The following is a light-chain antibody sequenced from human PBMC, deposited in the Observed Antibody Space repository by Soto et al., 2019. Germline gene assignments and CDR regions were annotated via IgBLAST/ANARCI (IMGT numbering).Light chain of an antibody. Sequence: DIQMTQSPSSLSASVGDRVTITCQASQNINNYLNWCQQKPGRAPKLLIYDASNLEAGVPSRFSGSGSGTDFTFTINSLQPEDIATYYCQQYDNLPLTFGGGTKVDIK. CDR1: QNINNY. V-gene: IGKV1-33*01. CDR3: QQYDNLPLT. J-gene: IGKJ4*01. CDR2: DAS.